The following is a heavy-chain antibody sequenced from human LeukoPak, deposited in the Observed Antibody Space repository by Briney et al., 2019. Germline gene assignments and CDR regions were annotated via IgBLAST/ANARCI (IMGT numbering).Heavy chain of an antibody. CDR3: AGDVGAADY. CDR1: GFTFSNYW. Sequence: GGSLRLSCAASGFTFSNYWMTWVRQAPGKGLEWVANIKQDGSEKYYVDSVKGRFTISRDNAMNSLFLQMNSLRAEDTAVYYCAGDVGAADYWGQGTLVTVSS. D-gene: IGHD1-26*01. V-gene: IGHV3-7*01. J-gene: IGHJ4*02. CDR2: IKQDGSEK.